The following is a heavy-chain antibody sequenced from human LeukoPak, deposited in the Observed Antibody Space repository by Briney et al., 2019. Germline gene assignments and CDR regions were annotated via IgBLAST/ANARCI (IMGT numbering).Heavy chain of an antibody. CDR1: GFTFSSYS. CDR3: AKAGASRKPLYGMDV. D-gene: IGHD1-14*01. CDR2: ISGSGGST. V-gene: IGHV3-23*01. Sequence: PGGSLRLSCAASGFTFSSYSMNWVRQAPGKGLEWVSAISGSGGSTYYADSVKGRFTISRDNSKNTLYLQMNSLKAEDTAVYYCAKAGASRKPLYGMDVWGQGTTVTVSS. J-gene: IGHJ6*02.